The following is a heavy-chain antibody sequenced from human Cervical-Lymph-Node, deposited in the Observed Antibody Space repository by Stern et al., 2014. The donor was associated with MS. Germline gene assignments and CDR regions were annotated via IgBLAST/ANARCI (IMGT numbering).Heavy chain of an antibody. Sequence: QVQLEESGAEVKQPGASVKVSCTASGYIFTGYYIHWVRQAPGQGLEWMGRIMPNSGATNYAQKFQGRVTLTRDTSITTAYMDLSSLRPDDTAVYYCARDRADWPSVMWFDPWGQGTLVTVSS. J-gene: IGHJ5*02. D-gene: IGHD3-9*01. CDR3: ARDRADWPSVMWFDP. V-gene: IGHV1-2*06. CDR1: GYIFTGYY. CDR2: IMPNSGAT.